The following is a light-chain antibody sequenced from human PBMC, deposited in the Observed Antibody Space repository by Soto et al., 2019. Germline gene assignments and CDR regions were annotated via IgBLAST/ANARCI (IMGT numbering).Light chain of an antibody. J-gene: IGLJ3*02. CDR1: RSNIGSNP. Sequence: QSVLTQPPSASGTPGQRVSFFCSGSRSNIGSNPVSWYQQLPGTAPKLLIYNNDQRPSGVPNRFSGSKSGTTASLAISGLRSEDEAEYYCAAWDDSLIGFWVFGGGTKLTVL. V-gene: IGLV1-44*01. CDR2: NND. CDR3: AAWDDSLIGFWV.